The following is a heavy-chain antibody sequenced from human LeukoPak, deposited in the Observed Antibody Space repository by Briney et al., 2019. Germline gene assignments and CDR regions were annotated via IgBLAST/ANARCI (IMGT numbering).Heavy chain of an antibody. CDR3: ARVGSAAYGANPYYYYYMDV. CDR2: INDSGTT. Sequence: SDNLSLTCAVYVESFSGFYWSWIRQSPGKGLEWIGEINDSGTTSYSPSLQSRVTISADTSKNQLSLNLTSVTAADTAVYYCARVGSAAYGANPYYYYYMDVWGKGTTVTVSS. CDR1: VESFSGFY. V-gene: IGHV4-34*01. D-gene: IGHD4/OR15-4a*01. J-gene: IGHJ6*03.